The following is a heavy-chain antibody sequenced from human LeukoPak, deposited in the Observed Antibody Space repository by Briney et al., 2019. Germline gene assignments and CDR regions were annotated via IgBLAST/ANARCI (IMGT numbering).Heavy chain of an antibody. J-gene: IGHJ5*01. V-gene: IGHV3-23*01. CDR1: GFTFNSYA. CDR3: ARGQLWFDY. Sequence: GGSLRLSCAASGFTFNSYAMSWVRQAPGQGLERVSPISGSGGNTYYADSVKGRFTISRDNSKNTLYLQMNSLRAEDTAVYYCARGQLWFDYWDQGTLVTVSS. CDR2: ISGSGGNT. D-gene: IGHD5-18*01.